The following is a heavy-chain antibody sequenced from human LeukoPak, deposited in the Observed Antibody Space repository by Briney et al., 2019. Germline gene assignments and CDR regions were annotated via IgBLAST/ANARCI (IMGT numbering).Heavy chain of an antibody. J-gene: IGHJ4*02. Sequence: GGSLRLSCAASGFTFSSYAMHWVRQAPGKGLEYVSAISSNGGSTYYANSVKGRFTISRDNSKNTLYLQMGSLRAEDMAVYYCARDPTTYYYGSGSFADYYFDYWGQGTLVTVSS. V-gene: IGHV3-64*01. D-gene: IGHD3-10*01. CDR3: ARDPTTYYYGSGSFADYYFDY. CDR1: GFTFSSYA. CDR2: ISSNGGST.